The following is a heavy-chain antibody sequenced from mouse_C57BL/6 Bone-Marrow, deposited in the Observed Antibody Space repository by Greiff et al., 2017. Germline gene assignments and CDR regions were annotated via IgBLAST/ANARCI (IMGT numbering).Heavy chain of an antibody. Sequence: EVKLVESGGGLVQPGGSLKLSCAASGFTFSDYYMYWVRQTPEKRLEWVAYISNGGSYTYYPDNVKGRFTISRDNAKNNLYLQMSHLKSEDTAMYYCARFYYYYAMDYWGQGTSVTVSS. J-gene: IGHJ4*01. CDR1: GFTFSDYY. V-gene: IGHV5-12*01. CDR2: ISNGGSYT. D-gene: IGHD2-1*01. CDR3: ARFYYYYAMDY.